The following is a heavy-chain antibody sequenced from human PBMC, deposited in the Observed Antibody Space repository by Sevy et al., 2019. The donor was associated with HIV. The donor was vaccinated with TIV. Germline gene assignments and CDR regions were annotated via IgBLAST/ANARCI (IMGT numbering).Heavy chain of an antibody. CDR2: IYYNGET. Sequence: SETLSLTCTVSGGSISSFYWNWIRQPPGKGLEWIANIYYNGETNYNPSLKSRITISLDTSNNQVSLRLTSVTAADTAIYHCAGENAWGKDYSWGQGTLVTVSS. V-gene: IGHV4-59*08. CDR1: GGSISSFY. CDR3: AGENAWGKDYS. J-gene: IGHJ4*02. D-gene: IGHD3-16*01.